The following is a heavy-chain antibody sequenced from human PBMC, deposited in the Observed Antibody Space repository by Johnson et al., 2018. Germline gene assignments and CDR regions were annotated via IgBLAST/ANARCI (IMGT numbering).Heavy chain of an antibody. Sequence: EVQLVESGGGLVQPGGSLTLSCTASGFTLSNYWMSWVRQAPGKGLEWVAKINQDGSEKYYVGSLEGRFTISRDNTKNSLYLQMNSLRVEDTAVYFCARDPVRGGDFDYWGQGTLVTVSS. CDR2: INQDGSEK. CDR1: GFTLSNYW. CDR3: ARDPVRGGDFDY. V-gene: IGHV3-7*01. J-gene: IGHJ4*02. D-gene: IGHD3-10*01.